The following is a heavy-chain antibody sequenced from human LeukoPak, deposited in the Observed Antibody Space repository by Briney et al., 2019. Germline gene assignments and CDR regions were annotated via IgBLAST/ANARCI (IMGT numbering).Heavy chain of an antibody. CDR1: GYTLTELS. D-gene: IGHD3-22*01. CDR3: ATSYYYDSSGSRDAFDI. V-gene: IGHV1-24*01. Sequence: ASVKVSCKFSGYTLTELSMHWVRQAPGKGLEWMGGFDPEDGETIYAQKFQGRVTMTEDTSTDTAYMELSSLRSEDTAVYYCATSYYYDSSGSRDAFDIWGQGTMVTVSS. J-gene: IGHJ3*02. CDR2: FDPEDGET.